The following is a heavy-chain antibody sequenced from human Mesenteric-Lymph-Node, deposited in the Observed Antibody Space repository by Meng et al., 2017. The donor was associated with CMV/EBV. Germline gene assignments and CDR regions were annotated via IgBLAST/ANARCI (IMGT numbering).Heavy chain of an antibody. CDR2: ISSDGGST. Sequence: GESLKISCATSTFTLSRHSMHLVRQAQGKGLEYVAAISSDGGSTYYADSVKGRFTISRDNSKNTLYLQMGSLRVEDMAVYYCARRGVGYNFGYYYGMDVWGQGTTVTVSS. V-gene: IGHV3-64*02. D-gene: IGHD5-24*01. CDR1: TFTLSRHS. CDR3: ARRGVGYNFGYYYGMDV. J-gene: IGHJ6*02.